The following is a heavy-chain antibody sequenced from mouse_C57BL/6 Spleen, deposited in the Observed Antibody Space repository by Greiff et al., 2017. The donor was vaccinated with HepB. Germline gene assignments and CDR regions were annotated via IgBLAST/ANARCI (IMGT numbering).Heavy chain of an antibody. V-gene: IGHV1-52*01. Sequence: VKLMESGAELVRPGSSVKLSCKASGYTFTSYWMHWVKQRPIQGLEWIGNIDPSDSETHYNQKFKDKATLTVDKSSSTAYMQLSSLTSEDSAVYYCAITGSEAWFAYWGQGTLVTVSA. CDR3: AITGSEAWFAY. CDR2: IDPSDSET. D-gene: IGHD4-1*01. J-gene: IGHJ3*01. CDR1: GYTFTSYW.